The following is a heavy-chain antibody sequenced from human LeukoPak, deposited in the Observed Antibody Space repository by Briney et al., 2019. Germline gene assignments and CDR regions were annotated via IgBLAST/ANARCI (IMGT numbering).Heavy chain of an antibody. CDR2: ISGSGGST. V-gene: IGHV3-23*01. CDR3: ARELYGYYYMDV. D-gene: IGHD3-10*01. CDR1: GFTFSSYA. J-gene: IGHJ6*03. Sequence: GSLRLSCAASGFTFSSYAMSWVRQAPGKGLEWVSAISGSGGSTSYAQKFQGRVTMTRDMSTSTVYMELSSLRSEDTAVYYCARELYGYYYMDVWGKGTTVTVSS.